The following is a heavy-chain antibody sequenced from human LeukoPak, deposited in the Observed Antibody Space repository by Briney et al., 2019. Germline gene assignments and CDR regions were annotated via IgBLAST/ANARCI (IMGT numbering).Heavy chain of an antibody. J-gene: IGHJ4*02. CDR2: IYYSGST. D-gene: IGHD3-22*01. CDR1: GGSISSGGYY. V-gene: IGHV4-31*03. Sequence: SETLSLTCTVSGGSISSGGYYWSWIRQHPGKGLERIGYIYYSGSTYYNPSLKSRVTISVDTSKNQFSLKLSSVTAADTAVYYCARVGRVFAYDSSGFDYWGQGTLVTVSS. CDR3: ARVGRVFAYDSSGFDY.